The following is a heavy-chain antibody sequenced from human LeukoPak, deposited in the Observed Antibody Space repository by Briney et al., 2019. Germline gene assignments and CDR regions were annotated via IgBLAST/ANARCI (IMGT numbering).Heavy chain of an antibody. Sequence: SETLSLTCAVYGGSFSGYYWSWIRQPPGKGLEWIGYIYYSGSTNYNPSLKSRVTISVDTSKNQFSLKLSSVTAADTAVYYCARLVDYYYGMDVRGQGTTVTVSS. CDR2: IYYSGST. J-gene: IGHJ6*02. CDR3: ARLVDYYYGMDV. CDR1: GGSFSGYY. D-gene: IGHD2-15*01. V-gene: IGHV4-59*01.